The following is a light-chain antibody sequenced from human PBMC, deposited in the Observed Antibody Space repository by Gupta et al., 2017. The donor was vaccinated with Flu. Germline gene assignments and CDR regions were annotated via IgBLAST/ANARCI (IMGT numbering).Light chain of an antibody. CDR2: GAD. J-gene: IGKJ1*01. V-gene: IGKV3-20*01. CDR1: QSVSSNY. Sequence: ETVLTQSPGTLSLSPGERATLSCRASQSVSSNYLAWYQQKPGQAPRVLIYGADIRATGIPDRFSGSGSGTDFTLTISRLEPEDFAVYYCQQYGALLWTFGQGTKFEIK. CDR3: QQYGALLWT.